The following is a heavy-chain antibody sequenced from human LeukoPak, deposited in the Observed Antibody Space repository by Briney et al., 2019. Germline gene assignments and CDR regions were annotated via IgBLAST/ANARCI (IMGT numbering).Heavy chain of an antibody. CDR2: ISGDGGTT. D-gene: IGHD4-11*01. CDR1: GFTFDDYS. Sequence: GGSLRLSCAGSGFTFDDYSMHWFRQAPGKRLEWVSLISGDGGTTYYADSVKGRFTISRDNNKNSLYLQMNSLRTEDTALYYCAKDVLVTTGWYTDLWGRGTLVTVSS. CDR3: AKDVLVTTGWYTDL. V-gene: IGHV3-43*02. J-gene: IGHJ2*01.